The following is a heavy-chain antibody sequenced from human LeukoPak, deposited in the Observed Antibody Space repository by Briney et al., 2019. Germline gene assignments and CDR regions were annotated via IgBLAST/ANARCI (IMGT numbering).Heavy chain of an antibody. CDR1: GGSISSYY. D-gene: IGHD3-22*01. CDR3: ARDTRIYDSTGYNWNYYYGMDV. J-gene: IGHJ6*02. CDR2: IYYSGST. V-gene: IGHV4-59*01. Sequence: SETLSLTCTVSGGSISSYYWSWIRQPPGKGLEWIGYIYYSGSTNYNPSLKSRVTISVDTSKNQFSLNLTSVTPADTAVYYCARDTRIYDSTGYNWNYYYGMDVWGQGTTVTVSS.